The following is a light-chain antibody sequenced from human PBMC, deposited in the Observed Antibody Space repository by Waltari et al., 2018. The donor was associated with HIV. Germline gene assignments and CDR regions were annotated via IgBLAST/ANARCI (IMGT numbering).Light chain of an antibody. CDR1: SSDVGSYNL. CDR2: EDD. V-gene: IGLV2-23*01. CDR3: CSYAGSTTWL. Sequence: SALTQPASVSGSPGQAITVSCTGSSSDVGSYNLVSWYQQHPGKAPKLMIYEDDKRPSGVSNRFYGSKSGNTASLTISGLQAEDEADYYCCSYAGSTTWLFGGGTKLTVL. J-gene: IGLJ3*02.